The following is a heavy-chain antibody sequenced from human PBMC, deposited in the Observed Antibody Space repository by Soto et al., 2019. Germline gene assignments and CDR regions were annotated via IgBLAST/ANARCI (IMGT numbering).Heavy chain of an antibody. CDR1: GFTFSNNW. CDR3: ARYSSGYYNWFDP. V-gene: IGHV3-7*03. D-gene: IGHD3-22*01. Sequence: ESGGGLVQPGESLRLSCAASGFTFSNNWMSWVRQAPGKGLEWVANIKQDGSEKYYVDSVKGRFTISRDNAKNSLYLQMNSLRAEDTAVYYCARYSSGYYNWFDPWGQGTLVTVSS. CDR2: IKQDGSEK. J-gene: IGHJ5*02.